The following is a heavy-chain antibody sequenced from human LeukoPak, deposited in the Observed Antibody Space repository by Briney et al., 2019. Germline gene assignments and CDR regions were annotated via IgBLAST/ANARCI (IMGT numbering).Heavy chain of an antibody. D-gene: IGHD3-22*01. V-gene: IGHV3-30*04. CDR1: GFTFSSYA. CDR3: ARDPDDSSGYGDGYFDY. Sequence: PGGSLRLSCAASGFTFSSYAMHWVRQAPGKGLEWVAVISYDGSNKYYADSVKGRFTISRDNSKNTLYLQMNGLRAEDTAVYYCARDPDDSSGYGDGYFDYWGQGTLVTVSS. J-gene: IGHJ4*02. CDR2: ISYDGSNK.